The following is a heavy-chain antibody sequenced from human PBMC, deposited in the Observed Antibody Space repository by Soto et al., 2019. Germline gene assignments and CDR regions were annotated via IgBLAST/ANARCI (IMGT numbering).Heavy chain of an antibody. J-gene: IGHJ4*02. D-gene: IGHD6-13*01. CDR3: ARGGGIAAVGTGEFDF. Sequence: PSETLSLTCAVYSGSLSAYYWSWIRQSPGKGLEWIGAIDHSGSTNYNPSLKSRVTMSVDTTETQFSLKLSSVTAADTAVYYCARGGGIAAVGTGEFDFWGQGTLVTVSS. CDR1: SGSLSAYY. V-gene: IGHV4-34*01. CDR2: IDHSGST.